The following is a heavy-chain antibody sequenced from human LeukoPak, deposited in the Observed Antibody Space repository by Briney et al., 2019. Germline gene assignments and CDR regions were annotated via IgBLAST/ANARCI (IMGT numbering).Heavy chain of an antibody. CDR3: ARETLPPLGDAFDI. Sequence: PSETLSLTCTVSGGSISSSSYYRVWIRQSPGKGLEWVSVIYSGGSTYYADSVKGRFTISRDNSKNTLYLQMNSLRAEDTAVYYCARETLPPLGDAFDIWGQGTMVTVSS. CDR2: IYSGGST. J-gene: IGHJ3*02. CDR1: GGSISSSSYY. D-gene: IGHD3-16*01. V-gene: IGHV3-66*01.